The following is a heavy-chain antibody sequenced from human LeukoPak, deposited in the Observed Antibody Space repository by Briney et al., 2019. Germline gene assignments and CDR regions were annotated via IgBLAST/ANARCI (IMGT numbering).Heavy chain of an antibody. V-gene: IGHV4-59*08. Sequence: SEALSLTCTVSGDSVTSYYWSWIRQPPGKALEWIGYISYGGDTSYSPSLKSRVTISMDTSKNQFSLKLSSVTAADTAVYYCARAGAPLVVAATEIDYWGQGTLVTVSS. D-gene: IGHD2-15*01. CDR3: ARAGAPLVVAATEIDY. CDR1: GDSVTSYY. CDR2: ISYGGDT. J-gene: IGHJ4*02.